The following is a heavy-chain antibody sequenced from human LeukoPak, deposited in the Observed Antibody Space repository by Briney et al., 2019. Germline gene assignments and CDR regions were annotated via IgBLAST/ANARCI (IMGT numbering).Heavy chain of an antibody. CDR2: IYYGGST. CDR3: ARDRGYSYGIDY. Sequence: SETLSLTCTASGGSISSYYWSWIRQPPGKGLEWIGYIYYGGSTNYNPSLKSRVTISVDTSKNQFSLKLSSVTAADTAAYYCARDRGYSYGIDYWGQGTLVTVSS. CDR1: GGSISSYY. V-gene: IGHV4-59*01. D-gene: IGHD5-18*01. J-gene: IGHJ4*02.